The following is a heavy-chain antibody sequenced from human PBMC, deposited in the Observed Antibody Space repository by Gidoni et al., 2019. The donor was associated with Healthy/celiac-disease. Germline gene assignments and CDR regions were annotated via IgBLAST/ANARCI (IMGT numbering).Heavy chain of an antibody. CDR2: IISSSSYI. D-gene: IGHD3-16*02. Sequence: EVQLVESGGGLVKPGGSLRLSCAASGFTFSSYSMNWVRQAPGKGLEWVSSIISSSSYIYYADSVKGRFTISRDNAKNSLYLQMNSLRAEDTAVYYCARDAYDYVWGSYRWCAFDIWGQGTMVTVSS. V-gene: IGHV3-21*01. CDR1: GFTFSSYS. CDR3: ARDAYDYVWGSYRWCAFDI. J-gene: IGHJ3*02.